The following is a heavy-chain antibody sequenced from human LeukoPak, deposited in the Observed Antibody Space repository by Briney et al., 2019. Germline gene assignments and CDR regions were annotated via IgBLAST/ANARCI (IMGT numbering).Heavy chain of an antibody. CDR3: VKGDLAAAGLFDY. CDR1: GFTFSSYA. V-gene: IGHV3-64D*06. Sequence: GGSLRLSCSASGFTFSSYAMHWVRQAPGKGLEYVSAISSNGGSTCYADSVKGRFTISRDNSKNTLYLQMSSLRAEDTAVYYCVKGDLAAAGLFDYWGQGTLVTVSS. J-gene: IGHJ4*02. CDR2: ISSNGGST. D-gene: IGHD6-13*01.